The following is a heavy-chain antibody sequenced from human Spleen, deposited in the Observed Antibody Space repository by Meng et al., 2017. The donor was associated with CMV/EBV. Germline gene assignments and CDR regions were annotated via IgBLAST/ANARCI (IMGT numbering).Heavy chain of an antibody. CDR3: AGKPVTIFGLEK. J-gene: IGHJ4*02. D-gene: IGHD3-3*01. Sequence: TVSGGSISSRSYYWGWIRQPPGRGLEWIAAFYSGGRTYYNPSLKSQVTISVDTSKNQLSLKLSSVTAADTAVYYCAGKPVTIFGLEKWGKGTLVTVSS. CDR2: FYSGGRT. CDR1: GGSISSRSYY. V-gene: IGHV4-39*01.